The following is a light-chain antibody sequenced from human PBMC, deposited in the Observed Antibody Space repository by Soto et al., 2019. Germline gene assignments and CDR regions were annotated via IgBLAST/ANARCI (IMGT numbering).Light chain of an antibody. CDR3: QQYNNWLLYT. V-gene: IGKV3-15*01. CDR1: QSVSSN. J-gene: IGKJ2*01. Sequence: EIVMTQSPATLSVSPGERATLSCRASQSVSSNLAWYQQKPGQAPRLLIYGASTRPTGIPARLSGSGSGTEYTLTISSLQHEDFAVYYCQQYNNWLLYTFGQGTKLEIK. CDR2: GAS.